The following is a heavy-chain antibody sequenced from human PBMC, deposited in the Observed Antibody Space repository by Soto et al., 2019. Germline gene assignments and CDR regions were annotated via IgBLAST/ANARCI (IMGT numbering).Heavy chain of an antibody. D-gene: IGHD3-10*01. CDR3: AKAMVRGVMGFDY. V-gene: IGHV3-9*01. CDR1: GFTFIDYA. CDR2: ISWNSGSI. Sequence: EVQLVESGGGLVQPGGSLRPSCAASGFTFIDYAMHWVRQVPGKGLEWVSGISWNSGSIGYADSVKGRFTISRDNAKNSLYLQMNSLRAEDTALYYCAKAMVRGVMGFDYWGQGTLVTVSS. J-gene: IGHJ4*02.